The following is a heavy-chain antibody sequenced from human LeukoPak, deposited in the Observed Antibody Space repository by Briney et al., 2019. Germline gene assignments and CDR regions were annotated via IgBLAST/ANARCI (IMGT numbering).Heavy chain of an antibody. CDR1: GFTFSSYA. Sequence: PGGSLRLSCAVSGFTFSSYAMSWVRQAPGKGLEWVSAIRGSGGRTYYADSVKGRFTVSRDNSKNTLYLQMNSLRAEDTAIYYCAKGSEESGYDSNYYDYWGQGILVTVSS. CDR3: AKGSEESGYDSNYYDY. CDR2: IRGSGGRT. V-gene: IGHV3-23*01. J-gene: IGHJ4*02. D-gene: IGHD5-12*01.